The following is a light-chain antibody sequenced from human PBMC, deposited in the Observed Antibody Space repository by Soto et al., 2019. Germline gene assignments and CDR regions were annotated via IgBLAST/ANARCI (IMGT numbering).Light chain of an antibody. CDR1: SSDVGSYNL. V-gene: IGLV2-23*01. J-gene: IGLJ1*01. CDR2: EGS. CDR3: CSYAGSSTSYV. Sequence: QSALTQPASVSGSPGQSIPISCTGTSSDVGSYNLVSWYQQHPGKAPKLMIYEGSKRPSGVSNRFSGSKSGNTASLTISGLQAEDEADYYCCSYAGSSTSYVFGTGTKLTVL.